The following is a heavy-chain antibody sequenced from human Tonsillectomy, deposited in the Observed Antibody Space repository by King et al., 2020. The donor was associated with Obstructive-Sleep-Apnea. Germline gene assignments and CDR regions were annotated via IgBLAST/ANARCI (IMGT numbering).Heavy chain of an antibody. J-gene: IGHJ2*01. CDR2: CTSNSRTR. Sequence: VQLVESGGGLVQPGGSMRLSCVASGFTFSSYSVNWVRQVPGKGLEWVAQCTSNSRTRFYSNFVKGRFTISRDNAKNSLFLQMSSLRDEDTAVYYCAGLVDDYGDYVNWFFDLWGRGTLVTVSS. D-gene: IGHD4-17*01. CDR1: GFTFSSYS. V-gene: IGHV3-48*02. CDR3: AGLVDDYGDYVNWFFDL.